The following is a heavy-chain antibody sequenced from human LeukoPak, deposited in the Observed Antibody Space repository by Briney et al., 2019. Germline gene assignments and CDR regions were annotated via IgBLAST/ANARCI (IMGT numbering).Heavy chain of an antibody. CDR2: IIPIFGTA. V-gene: IGHV1-69*05. Sequence: SVKVSCKASGGTFSSYAISWVRQAPGQGLEWMGGIIPIFGTANYAQKFQGRVTITTDESTSTAYMGLSSLRSEDTAVYYCARDLSYYDSSENWFDPWGQGTLVTVSS. CDR3: ARDLSYYDSSENWFDP. D-gene: IGHD3-22*01. J-gene: IGHJ5*02. CDR1: GGTFSSYA.